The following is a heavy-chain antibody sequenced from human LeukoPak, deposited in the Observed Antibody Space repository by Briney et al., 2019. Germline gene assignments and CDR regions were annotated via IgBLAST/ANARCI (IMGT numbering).Heavy chain of an antibody. J-gene: IGHJ4*02. CDR1: GFTFTGYW. Sequence: GGSLRLSXAAAGFTFTGYWMNWVRQAPGKGLEWVANINQDGSEKYYVDSVKGRFTISRDNAKNSLHLQINSLRAEDTAVYYCARDDSSGWFYYWGQGTLVTVSS. CDR3: ARDDSSGWFYY. CDR2: INQDGSEK. D-gene: IGHD6-19*01. V-gene: IGHV3-7*01.